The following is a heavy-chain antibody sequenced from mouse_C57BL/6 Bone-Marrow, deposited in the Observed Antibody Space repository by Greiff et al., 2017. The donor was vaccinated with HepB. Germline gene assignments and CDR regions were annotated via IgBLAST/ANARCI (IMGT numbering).Heavy chain of an antibody. V-gene: IGHV3-6*01. CDR2: ISYDGSN. CDR3: ARTGDYFDY. Sequence: VQLKESGPGLVKPSQSLSLTCSVTGYSITSGYYWNWIRQFPGNKLEWMGYISYDGSNNYNPSLKNRISITRDTSKNQFFLKLNSVTTEDTATYYCARTGDYFDYWGQGTTLTVSS. J-gene: IGHJ2*01. D-gene: IGHD4-1*01. CDR1: GYSITSGYY.